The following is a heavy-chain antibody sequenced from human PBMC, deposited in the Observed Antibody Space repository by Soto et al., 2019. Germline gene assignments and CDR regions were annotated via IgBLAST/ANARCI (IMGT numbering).Heavy chain of an antibody. D-gene: IGHD2-21*01. J-gene: IGHJ4*02. CDR1: GFTFSSYA. V-gene: IGHV3-23*01. Sequence: EVQLLESGGGLVQPGGSLRLSCAASGFTFSSYAMSWVRQAPGKGLEWVSAISGGGGNTYYPYSVKGQFTISRDNCKNALYLQMNSLSSEDTAIYYCAEDVLLSTSRRLDYWGQGTLVTVSS. CDR2: ISGGGGNT. CDR3: AEDVLLSTSRRLDY.